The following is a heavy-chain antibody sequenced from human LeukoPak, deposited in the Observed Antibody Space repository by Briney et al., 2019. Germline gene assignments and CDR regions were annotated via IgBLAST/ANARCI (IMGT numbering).Heavy chain of an antibody. Sequence: GESLKISCKGSGYSFTSYWIGWVRQMPGKGLEWVGNIYPGDSDTRNSPSFQGQVTISADKSISTAYLQWSSLKASDTAMYYCARPSSSWYFDYWGQGTLVTVSS. CDR1: GYSFTSYW. D-gene: IGHD6-13*01. J-gene: IGHJ4*02. V-gene: IGHV5-51*01. CDR2: IYPGDSDT. CDR3: ARPSSSWYFDY.